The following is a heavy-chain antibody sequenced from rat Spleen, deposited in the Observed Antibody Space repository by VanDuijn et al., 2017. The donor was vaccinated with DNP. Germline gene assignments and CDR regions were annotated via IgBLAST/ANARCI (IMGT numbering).Heavy chain of an antibody. J-gene: IGHJ4*01. CDR1: GFTFSSFP. CDR2: IHSDGSST. V-gene: IGHV5-46*01. CDR3: AAHTPRAMDAWGRAMDA. D-gene: IGHD1-3*01. Sequence: EVRLVESGGGLVQPGRSMKLSCAASGFTFSSFPMAWVRQAPKRGLEWITTIHSDGSSTYYRDSVRGRLTFSRDNAKSTLYLQMDSRRSEDTATYYCAAHTPRAMDAWGRAMDAWGQGTSVTVSS.